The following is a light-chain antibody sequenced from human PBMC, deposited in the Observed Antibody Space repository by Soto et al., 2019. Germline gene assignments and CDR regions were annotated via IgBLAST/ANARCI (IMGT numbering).Light chain of an antibody. J-gene: IGKJ1*01. Sequence: EIVLTQSPGTLYLSPGERATLSCRASQSVWNNYLAWYQQKPGQAPRLLIYGASSRATGIPDKFSGSGSGTDFTLTISRLEPEDFALYYCHHYGSSPQTFGQGTKVEIK. V-gene: IGKV3-20*01. CDR1: QSVWNNY. CDR2: GAS. CDR3: HHYGSSPQT.